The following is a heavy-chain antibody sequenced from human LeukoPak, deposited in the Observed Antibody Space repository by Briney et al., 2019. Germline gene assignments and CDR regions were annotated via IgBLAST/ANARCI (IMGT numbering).Heavy chain of an antibody. CDR3: ARDGLGYYGSGSPQNYFDY. D-gene: IGHD3-10*01. Sequence: PGGSLRLSRAASGFTFSSYWMSWVRQAPGKGLEWVAVISYDGSNKYYADSVKGRFTISRDNSKNTLYLQMNSLRAEDTAVYYCARDGLGYYGSGSPQNYFDYWGQGTLVTVSS. J-gene: IGHJ4*02. CDR2: ISYDGSNK. CDR1: GFTFSSYW. V-gene: IGHV3-30*03.